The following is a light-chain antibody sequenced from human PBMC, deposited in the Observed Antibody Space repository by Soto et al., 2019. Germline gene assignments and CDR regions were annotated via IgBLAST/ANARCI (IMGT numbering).Light chain of an antibody. Sequence: DIQMTQSPSTLSASVVDRVTITCRASQDIYRSLAWYQQKPGKAPKLLIYETSSLENGVPSRFSGSGSGTEFSLTISSLQSDDFATYYCQQYQTSSWTFGQGTKVEV. V-gene: IGKV1-5*03. J-gene: IGKJ1*01. CDR3: QQYQTSSWT. CDR2: ETS. CDR1: QDIYRS.